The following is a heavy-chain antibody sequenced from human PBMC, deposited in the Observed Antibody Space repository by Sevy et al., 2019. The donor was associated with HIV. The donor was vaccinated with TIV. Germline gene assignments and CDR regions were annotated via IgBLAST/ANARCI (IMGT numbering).Heavy chain of an antibody. D-gene: IGHD2-8*01. Sequence: GGSLRLSCVASGFNFNIYSMSLVRQAPGKGLEWVSTLSFGCGRINHADSVQGRFTMSRDDSKKTVYLEMNSLRAEDTAVYYCAREGCTRPHDHWGQGTLVTVSS. J-gene: IGHJ4*02. V-gene: IGHV3-23*01. CDR1: GFNFNIYS. CDR2: LSFGCGRI. CDR3: AREGCTRPHDH.